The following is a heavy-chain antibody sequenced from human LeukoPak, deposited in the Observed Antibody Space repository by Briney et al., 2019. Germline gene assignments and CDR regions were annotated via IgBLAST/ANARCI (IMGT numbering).Heavy chain of an antibody. Sequence: ASVKVSCKASGYTFTSYGISWVRQAPGQGLEWMGWISAYNGNTNYAQKLQGRVTMTTDTSTSTAYMELRSLRSDDTAVYYCARDNQELLWFGELYPLDYWGQGTLVTVSS. J-gene: IGHJ4*02. D-gene: IGHD3-10*01. CDR1: GYTFTSYG. CDR2: ISAYNGNT. V-gene: IGHV1-18*04. CDR3: ARDNQELLWFGELYPLDY.